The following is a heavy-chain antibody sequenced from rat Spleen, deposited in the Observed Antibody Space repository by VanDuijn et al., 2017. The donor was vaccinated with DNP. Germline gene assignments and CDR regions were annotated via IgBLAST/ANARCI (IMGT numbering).Heavy chain of an antibody. CDR1: GFTFSDYA. V-gene: IGHV5S23*01. D-gene: IGHD1-6*01. CDR3: ARQRVMYTTATGFAY. Sequence: EVQLVESGGRLVQPGNSLKLSCAASGFTFSDYAMAWVRQSPKKGLEWVASISNTGGSTDYRDSVKGRFTISRDDAKSTLYLHMNSLKSEDTATYYCARQRVMYTTATGFAYWGQGTLVTVSS. J-gene: IGHJ3*01. CDR2: ISNTGGST.